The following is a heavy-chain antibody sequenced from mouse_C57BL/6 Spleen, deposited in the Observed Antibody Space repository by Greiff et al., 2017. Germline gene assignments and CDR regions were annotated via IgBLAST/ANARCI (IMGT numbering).Heavy chain of an antibody. CDR1: GYTFTDSN. Sequence: VQLQQSGPELVKPGASVKIPCKASGYTFTDSNMDWVKQSHGKSLEWIGDINPNNGGPNYNQKFKGKATLTVDKSSSTAYVELRSLTSEDTAVYYCARGSYDPYAMDYWGQGTSVTVSS. CDR3: ARGSYDPYAMDY. J-gene: IGHJ4*01. D-gene: IGHD2-12*01. CDR2: INPNNGGP. V-gene: IGHV1-18*01.